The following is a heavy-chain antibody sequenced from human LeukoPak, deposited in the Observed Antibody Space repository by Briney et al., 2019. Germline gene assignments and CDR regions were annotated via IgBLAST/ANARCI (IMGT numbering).Heavy chain of an antibody. CDR2: ISSSSSYI. J-gene: IGHJ4*02. D-gene: IGHD5-12*01. V-gene: IGHV3-21*01. CDR1: GFTFSRFA. Sequence: SGGSLRLSCAASGFTFSRFAMSWVRQAPGKGLEWVSSISSSSSYIYYADSVKGRFTISRDNAKNSLYLQMNSLRAEDTAVYYCARDEVATISLDYWGQGTLVTVSS. CDR3: ARDEVATISLDY.